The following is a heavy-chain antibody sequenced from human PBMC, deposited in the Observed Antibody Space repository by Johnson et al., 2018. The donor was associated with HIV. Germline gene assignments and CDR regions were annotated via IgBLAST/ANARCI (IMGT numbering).Heavy chain of an antibody. Sequence: QVQLVESGGGLVKPGGSLRLSCVASGFTFSDYYMSWIRQAPGKGLEWVSYISISGSTIYYADSVKGRFTISRDNAKKSLYLQMNSLRAGDTAVYYCARGLGSYSSGYPMLDAFDIWGQGTMVTVSS. CDR2: ISISGSTI. J-gene: IGHJ3*02. CDR1: GFTFSDYY. V-gene: IGHV3-11*04. CDR3: ARGLGSYSSGYPMLDAFDI. D-gene: IGHD3-22*01.